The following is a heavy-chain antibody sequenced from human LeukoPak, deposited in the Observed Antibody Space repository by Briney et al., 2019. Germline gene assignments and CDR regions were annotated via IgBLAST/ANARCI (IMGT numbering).Heavy chain of an antibody. J-gene: IGHJ6*02. CDR3: ASGQINYYDSSGPRSYYYYGMDV. CDR2: IIPIFGIA. V-gene: IGHV1-69*04. CDR1: GGTFSSYA. D-gene: IGHD3-22*01. Sequence: SVKVSWKASGGTFSSYAISWVRQAPGQGLEWMGRIIPIFGIANYAQKSQGRVTITADKSTSTAYMELSSLRSEDTAVYYCASGQINYYDSSGPRSYYYYGMDVWGQGTTVTVSS.